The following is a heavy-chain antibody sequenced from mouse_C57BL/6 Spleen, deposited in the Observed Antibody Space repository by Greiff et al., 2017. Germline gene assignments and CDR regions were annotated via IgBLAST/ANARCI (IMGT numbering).Heavy chain of an antibody. J-gene: IGHJ4*01. CDR3: AREVLMDY. Sequence: VQLQQPGAELVMPGASVKLSCKASGYTFTSYWMHWVKQRPGQGLEWIGEIDPSDSYTNYNQKFKGKSTLTVDKSSSTAYMQLSSLTSEDSAVYYWAREVLMDYWGQGTSVTVSS. V-gene: IGHV1-69*01. CDR1: GYTFTSYW. CDR2: IDPSDSYT.